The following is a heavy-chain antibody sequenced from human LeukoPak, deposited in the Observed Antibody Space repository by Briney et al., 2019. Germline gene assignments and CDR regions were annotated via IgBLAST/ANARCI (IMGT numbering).Heavy chain of an antibody. CDR3: ASQAPGYSSGWYDY. V-gene: IGHV4-39*07. J-gene: IGHJ4*02. Sequence: SETLSLTCTVSGGSISSSSYYWGWIRQPPGKGLEWIGSMYYSGSTYYNPSLKSRVTISVDTSKNQFSLKLSSVTAADTAVYYCASQAPGYSSGWYDYWGQGTLVTVSS. D-gene: IGHD6-19*01. CDR2: MYYSGST. CDR1: GGSISSSSYY.